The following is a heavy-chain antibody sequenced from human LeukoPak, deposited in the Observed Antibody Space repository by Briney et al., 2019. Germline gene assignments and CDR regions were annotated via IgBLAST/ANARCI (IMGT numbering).Heavy chain of an antibody. V-gene: IGHV4-59*08. D-gene: IGHD3-22*01. CDR2: IYYSGST. Sequence: PSETLSLTCTVSGGSISSYYWSWIRQPPGKGLEWIGYIYYSGSTNYNPPIKSRVTISVDTSTNQYSLTLSSVTAADTAVYYCARQGKANYYDSSGYYLFDYWGQGTLVTVSS. CDR1: GGSISSYY. CDR3: ARQGKANYYDSSGYYLFDY. J-gene: IGHJ4*02.